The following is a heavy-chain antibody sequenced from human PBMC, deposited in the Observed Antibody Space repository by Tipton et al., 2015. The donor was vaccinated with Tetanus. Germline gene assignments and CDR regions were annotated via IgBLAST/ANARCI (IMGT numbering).Heavy chain of an antibody. D-gene: IGHD6-19*01. CDR1: GGSFSGYY. J-gene: IGHJ4*02. CDR2: INHSGST. V-gene: IGHV4-34*01. CDR3: ARGVTARRGSGWYY. Sequence: TLSLTCAVYGGSFSGYYWSWIRQPPGKGLEWIGEINHSGSTNYNPSLKSRVTISVDTSKNQFSLKLSSVTAADTAVYYCARGVTARRGSGWYYWGQGTLVTVSS.